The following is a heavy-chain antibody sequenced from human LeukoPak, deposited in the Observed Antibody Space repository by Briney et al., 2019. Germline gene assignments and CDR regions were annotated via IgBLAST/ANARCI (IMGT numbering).Heavy chain of an antibody. CDR3: AKGVSSWYPPHFDY. J-gene: IGHJ4*02. CDR2: ISYDGNNK. V-gene: IGHV3-30*18. CDR1: GFTFSSYG. Sequence: GRSLRLSCAASGFTFSSYGMHWVRQAPGKGLEWVAVISYDGNNKYYAESVKGRFTISRDNPKNTLYLQMNSLRAEGTAVYYCAKGVSSWYPPHFDYWGQGTLITVSP. D-gene: IGHD6-13*01.